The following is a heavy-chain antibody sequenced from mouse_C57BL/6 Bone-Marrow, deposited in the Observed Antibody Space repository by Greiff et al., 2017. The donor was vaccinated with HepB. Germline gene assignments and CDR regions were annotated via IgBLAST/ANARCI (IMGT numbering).Heavy chain of an antibody. V-gene: IGHV1-18*01. CDR3: ARALSITTSFDY. CDR2: INPNNGGT. J-gene: IGHJ2*01. D-gene: IGHD1-1*01. Sequence: EVQLQQSGPELVKPGASVKIPCKASGYTFTDYNMDWVKQSHGKSLEWIGDINPNNGGTIYNQKFKGKATLTVDKSSSTAYMELRSLTSEDTAVYYCARALSITTSFDYWGQGTTLTVSS. CDR1: GYTFTDYN.